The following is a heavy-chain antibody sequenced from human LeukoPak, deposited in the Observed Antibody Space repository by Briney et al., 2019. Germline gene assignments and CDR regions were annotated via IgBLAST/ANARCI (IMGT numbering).Heavy chain of an antibody. Sequence: PGGSLRLSCAASGFTFSDYTMNWVRQAPGKGLEWVSSISSTSCYIYCSDSVKGRFTISRDSAKSSLYLQMNSLRAEDTAVYYCARGSSALDYWGQGTLVTVSS. D-gene: IGHD3-22*01. CDR1: GFTFSDYT. V-gene: IGHV3-21*01. CDR2: ISSTSCYI. CDR3: ARGSSALDY. J-gene: IGHJ4*02.